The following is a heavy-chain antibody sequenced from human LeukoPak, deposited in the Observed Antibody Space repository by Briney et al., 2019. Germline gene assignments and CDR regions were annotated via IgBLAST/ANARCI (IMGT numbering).Heavy chain of an antibody. CDR2: IYYSGST. J-gene: IGHJ4*02. D-gene: IGHD2-2*02. Sequence: SETLSLTCTVSGGSISSSSYYWGWIRQPPGKGLEWIGSIYYSGSTYYNPSLKSRVTISVDTSKNQFSLKLSSVTAADTAVYYCAGAYCSSTSCYTPAQFDYWGQGTLVTVSS. CDR3: AGAYCSSTSCYTPAQFDY. CDR1: GGSISSSSYY. V-gene: IGHV4-39*01.